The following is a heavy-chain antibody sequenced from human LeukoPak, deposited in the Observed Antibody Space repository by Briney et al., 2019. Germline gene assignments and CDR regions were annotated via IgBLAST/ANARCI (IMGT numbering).Heavy chain of an antibody. CDR2: IIPIFGTA. D-gene: IGHD3-10*01. Sequence: ASVKVSCKASGGTFSSYAISWVRQAPGQGLEWMGGIIPIFGTANYAQKFQGRVTITADKSTSTAYMELSSLRSEDTAVYYCARGFMVQGVISAFDIWGQGTMVTVSS. CDR1: GGTFSSYA. J-gene: IGHJ3*02. V-gene: IGHV1-69*06. CDR3: ARGFMVQGVISAFDI.